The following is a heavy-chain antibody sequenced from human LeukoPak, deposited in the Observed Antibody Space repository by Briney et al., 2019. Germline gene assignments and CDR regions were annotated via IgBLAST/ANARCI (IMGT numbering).Heavy chain of an antibody. D-gene: IGHD5-18*01. V-gene: IGHV4-34*01. CDR2: INHSGST. CDR1: GGSFSGYY. J-gene: IGHJ5*02. Sequence: SETLSLTCAVYGGSFSGYYWSWIRQPPGKGLEWIGEINHSGSTNYNPSLKSRVTISVDTSKNQFSLKLSSVTAADTAVYYCARDPPGYGTWGQGTLVTVSS. CDR3: ARDPPGYGT.